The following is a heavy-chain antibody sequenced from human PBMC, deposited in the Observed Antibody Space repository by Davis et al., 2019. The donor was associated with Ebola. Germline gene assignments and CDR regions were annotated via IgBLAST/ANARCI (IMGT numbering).Heavy chain of an antibody. V-gene: IGHV4-61*08. J-gene: IGHJ5*02. Sequence: PSETLSLTCAVSGGSISSGGYSWSWIRQPPGKGLEWIGYIYYSGSTNYNPSLKSRVTISVDTSKNQFSLKLSSVTAADTAVYYCARGGYSYGYGAWFEPWGQGTLVTVSS. CDR2: IYYSGST. D-gene: IGHD5-18*01. CDR3: ARGGYSYGYGAWFEP. CDR1: GGSISSGGYS.